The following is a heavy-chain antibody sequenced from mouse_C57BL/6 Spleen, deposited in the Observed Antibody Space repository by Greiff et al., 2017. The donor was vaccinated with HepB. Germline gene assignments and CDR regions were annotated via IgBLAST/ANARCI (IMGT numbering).Heavy chain of an antibody. CDR3: ARLYDGLSYWYFDV. CDR2: IYPGDGDT. V-gene: IGHV1-80*01. CDR1: GYAFSSYW. D-gene: IGHD2-3*01. J-gene: IGHJ1*03. Sequence: VQLQQSGAELVKPGASVKISCKASGYAFSSYWMNWVKQRPGKGLEWIGQIYPGDGDTNYNGKFKGKATLTADKSSSTAYMQLSSLTSDDSAVYFCARLYDGLSYWYFDVWGTGTTVTVSS.